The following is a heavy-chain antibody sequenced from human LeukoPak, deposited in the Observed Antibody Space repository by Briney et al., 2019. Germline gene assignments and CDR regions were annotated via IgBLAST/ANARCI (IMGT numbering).Heavy chain of an antibody. Sequence: GGSLRLSCAASGFTFSSYWMHWVRQAPGKGLVWVSRINSDGSSTSYADSVKGRFTISRDNAKNTLYLQMNSLRAEDTAVYYCAKERSKQQLVLGFWGQGTLVTVSS. CDR1: GFTFSSYW. D-gene: IGHD6-13*01. J-gene: IGHJ4*02. V-gene: IGHV3-74*01. CDR3: AKERSKQQLVLGF. CDR2: INSDGSST.